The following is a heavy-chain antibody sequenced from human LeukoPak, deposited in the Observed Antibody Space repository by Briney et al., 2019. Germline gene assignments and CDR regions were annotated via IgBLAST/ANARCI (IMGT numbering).Heavy chain of an antibody. CDR2: ISYDGIHK. CDR3: ARVQRQPLVLDAFDI. Sequence: HPGRSLRLSCAASGFTFSSYGMHWVRQAPGKGLEWVAVISYDGIHKYYADSVKGRFTISRDNSKNTLYLQMNSLRAEDTAVYYCARVQRQPLVLDAFDIWGQGTMVTVSS. J-gene: IGHJ3*02. V-gene: IGHV3-30*03. CDR1: GFTFSSYG. D-gene: IGHD6-13*01.